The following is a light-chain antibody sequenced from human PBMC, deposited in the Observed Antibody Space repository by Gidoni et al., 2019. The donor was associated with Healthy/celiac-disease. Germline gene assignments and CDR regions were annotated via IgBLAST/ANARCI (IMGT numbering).Light chain of an antibody. J-gene: IGKJ3*01. Sequence: DIQMTQSPSTLSASVGDRVTITCRASQSISSWLAWYQQKPGKAPKLLIYKASSLESGVPSRFSGSGSGTEFTLTISSLQPDDFATYYCQQYNSYSWFTFXPXTKVDIK. CDR1: QSISSW. CDR2: KAS. CDR3: QQYNSYSWFT. V-gene: IGKV1-5*03.